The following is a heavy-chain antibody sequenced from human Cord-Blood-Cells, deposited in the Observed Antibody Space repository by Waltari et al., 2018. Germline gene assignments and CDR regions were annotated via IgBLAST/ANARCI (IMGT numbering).Heavy chain of an antibody. CDR3: AKDRVAARFRYYYGMDV. CDR2: ISGRGGST. V-gene: IGHV3-23*01. CDR1: GFTFSSYA. J-gene: IGHJ6*02. D-gene: IGHD6-6*01. Sequence: EVQLLESGGGLVQPGGSLRLSCAASGFTFSSYAMCRVRQAPGKGLEWVSAISGRGGSTYYADSVKGRFTISRDNSKNTLYLQMNSLRAEDTAVYYCAKDRVAARFRYYYGMDVWGQGTTVTVSS.